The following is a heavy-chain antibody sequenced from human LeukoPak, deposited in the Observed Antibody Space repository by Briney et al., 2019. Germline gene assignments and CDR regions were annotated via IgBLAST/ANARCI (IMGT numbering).Heavy chain of an antibody. CDR2: IKNKADGGTT. D-gene: IGHD1-26*01. CDR1: GFTFIKAL. J-gene: IGHJ4*02. V-gene: IGHV3-15*01. Sequence: GGSLRLSCVAFGFTFIKALMSWVRQAPVKGLEWVGRIKNKADGGTTDYAAPVKGRFTISRDDSKNTLYLQMNSLKTEDTAVYYCTTDNHGIVGATLVFDCWGQGTLVTVSS. CDR3: TTDNHGIVGATLVFDC.